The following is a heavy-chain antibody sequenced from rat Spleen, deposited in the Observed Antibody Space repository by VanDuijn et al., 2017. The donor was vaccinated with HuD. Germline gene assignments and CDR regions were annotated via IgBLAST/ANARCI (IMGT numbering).Heavy chain of an antibody. Sequence: VQMKETGPGLVQPTQTLSLTCTVSGFSLTSSRVHWVRQPPGKGLEWMGVIYYDGNTDYNSAIKSRLSISRDTSKSQVFLKINSLQTDDTAMYYCATHIGTTNYYVMDAWGQGASVTVSS. V-gene: IGHV2-17*01. CDR3: ATHIGTTNYYVMDA. CDR1: GFSLTSSR. CDR2: IYYDGNT. J-gene: IGHJ4*01. D-gene: IGHD1-5*01.